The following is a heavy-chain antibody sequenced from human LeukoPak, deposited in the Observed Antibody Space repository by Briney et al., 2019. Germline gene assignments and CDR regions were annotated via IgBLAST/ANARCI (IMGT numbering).Heavy chain of an antibody. CDR1: GGSISSSSYY. CDR3: ARDQYPYGSGSYTGY. D-gene: IGHD3-10*01. CDR2: IYYSGST. J-gene: IGHJ4*02. V-gene: IGHV4-39*07. Sequence: SETLSLTCTVSGGSISSSSYYWGWIRQPPGKGLEWIGSIYYSGSTYYNPSLKSRVTISVDTSKNQFSLKLSSVTAADTAVYYCARDQYPYGSGSYTGYWGQGTLVTVSS.